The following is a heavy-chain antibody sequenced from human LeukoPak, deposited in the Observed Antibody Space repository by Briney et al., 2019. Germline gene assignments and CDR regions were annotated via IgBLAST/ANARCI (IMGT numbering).Heavy chain of an antibody. V-gene: IGHV4-59*01. Sequence: KPSETLSLTCTVSGGSISSNYWSWIRQPPGKGLEWIAYIYYSGSITYNPSLKSRVTISVDTSKNQFSLKLSSVTAADTAMYYCARLLGGAFDIWGQGTMVTVSS. CDR2: IYYSGSI. D-gene: IGHD3-16*01. CDR3: ARLLGGAFDI. CDR1: GGSISSNY. J-gene: IGHJ3*02.